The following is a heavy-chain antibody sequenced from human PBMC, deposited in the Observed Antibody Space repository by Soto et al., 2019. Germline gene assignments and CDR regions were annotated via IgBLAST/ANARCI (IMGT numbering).Heavy chain of an antibody. CDR3: GRESGETWDYEAS. V-gene: IGHV4-4*07. Sequence: LSLTCTVSGGSIRSYRWSWFRQPAGKGLEWIGRLNTYGNTHYNPSLKSRVTVSVDTSRNQFFLTLRSVTAADSAVYHCGRESGETWDYEASWGQGTPVTVSS. D-gene: IGHD1-7*01. CDR2: LNTYGNT. J-gene: IGHJ5*02. CDR1: GGSIRSYR.